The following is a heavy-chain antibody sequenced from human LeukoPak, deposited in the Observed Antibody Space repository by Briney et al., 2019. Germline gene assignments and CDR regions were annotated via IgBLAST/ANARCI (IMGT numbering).Heavy chain of an antibody. V-gene: IGHV3-23*01. CDR1: GFAFNTYG. CDR3: AKDRTWGLDY. D-gene: IGHD7-27*01. J-gene: IGHJ4*02. Sequence: GGSLRLSCAASGFAFNTYGMSWVRQAPGKGLEWVSAISGSGGNTYYADSVKGRFTIPRDNSENTLYLQMNSLRAEDTALYYCAKDRTWGLDYWGQGTLVTVSS. CDR2: ISGSGGNT.